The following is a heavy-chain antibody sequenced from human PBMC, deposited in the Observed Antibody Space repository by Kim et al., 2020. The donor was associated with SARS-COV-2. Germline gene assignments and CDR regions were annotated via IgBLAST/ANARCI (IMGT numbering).Heavy chain of an antibody. CDR2: IYYSGSA. CDR1: GVSISSYY. CDR3: AGTVRGANFDY. J-gene: IGHJ4*02. Sequence: SETLSLTCSVSGVSISSYYWSWIRQPPGKGLEWIGYIYYSGSANYNPSLRSRVTISVDTTKNQFSLKLSSVTAADTAVYYCAGTVRGANFDYWGRGAPVT. D-gene: IGHD3-10*01. V-gene: IGHV4-59*08.